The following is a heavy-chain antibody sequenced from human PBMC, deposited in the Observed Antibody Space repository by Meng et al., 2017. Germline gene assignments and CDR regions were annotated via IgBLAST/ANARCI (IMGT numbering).Heavy chain of an antibody. V-gene: IGHV1-46*01. Sequence: VELVEAGAEGKKPGASVKVSCKASGYTFTSYYMHWVRQAPGQGLEWMGIINPSGGSTSYAQKFQGRVTMTRDTSTSTVYMELSGLRSEDTAVYYCASSSGWGDPVYDYWGQGTLVTVSS. CDR2: INPSGGST. CDR1: GYTFTSYY. CDR3: ASSSGWGDPVYDY. D-gene: IGHD2-21*01. J-gene: IGHJ4*02.